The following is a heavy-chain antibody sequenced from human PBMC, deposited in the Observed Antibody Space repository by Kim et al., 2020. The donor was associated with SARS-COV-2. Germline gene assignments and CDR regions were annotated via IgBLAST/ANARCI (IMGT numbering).Heavy chain of an antibody. CDR2: IFHSGGS. CDR1: GGSISGFS. Sequence: SETLSLTCTVSGGSISGFSWSWIRQTPGKGLEWIGYIFHSGGSNFNPSLWSRVTISVDTAKNQFSLKLSSVTAADTAIYYCARVSPLWVTTVTTFDRWGQGTLVTVSS. CDR3: ARVSPLWVTTVTTFDR. J-gene: IGHJ4*02. V-gene: IGHV4-59*01. D-gene: IGHD4-17*01.